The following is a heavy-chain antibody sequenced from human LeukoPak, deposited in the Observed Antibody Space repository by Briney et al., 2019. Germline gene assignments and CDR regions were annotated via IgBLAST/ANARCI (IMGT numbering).Heavy chain of an antibody. J-gene: IGHJ6*03. CDR1: GGSISSYY. CDR3: ARQNKGDPSYYYYMDV. V-gene: IGHV4-59*01. D-gene: IGHD2-21*02. Sequence: PSETLSLTCTVSGGSISSYYWSWIRQPPGKGLEWIGYIYYSGSTNYNPSLKSRVTISVDTSKNQFSLKLSSVTAADTAAYYCARQNKGDPSYYYYMDVWGKGTTVTISS. CDR2: IYYSGST.